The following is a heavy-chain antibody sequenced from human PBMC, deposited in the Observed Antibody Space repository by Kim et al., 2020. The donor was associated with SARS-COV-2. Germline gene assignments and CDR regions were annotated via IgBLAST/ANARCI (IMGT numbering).Heavy chain of an antibody. J-gene: IGHJ4*02. CDR2: ISAYNGNT. CDR1: GYTFTSYG. V-gene: IGHV1-18*04. D-gene: IGHD3-10*01. CDR3: ARHYYGSGSSPFDY. Sequence: ASVKVSCKASGYTFTSYGISWVRQAPGQGLEWMGWISAYNGNTNYAQKLQGRVTMTTDTSTSTAYMELRRLRSDDTAVYYCARHYYGSGSSPFDYWGQGTLVTVSS.